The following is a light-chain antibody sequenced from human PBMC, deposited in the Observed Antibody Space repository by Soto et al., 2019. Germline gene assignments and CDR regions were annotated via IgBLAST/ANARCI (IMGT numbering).Light chain of an antibody. CDR1: QSVLSSSNNQNY. CDR2: WAS. V-gene: IGKV4-1*01. CDR3: QQFYSTLPT. Sequence: DIVMTQSPDSLAVSLGERATINCKSSQSVLSSSNNQNYLAWYQQKPGQPPKLLFYWASTRDSGVPDRFSGSWSGTDFTLTISSLQAEDVAIYHCQQFYSTLPTFGQGTKVEI. J-gene: IGKJ1*01.